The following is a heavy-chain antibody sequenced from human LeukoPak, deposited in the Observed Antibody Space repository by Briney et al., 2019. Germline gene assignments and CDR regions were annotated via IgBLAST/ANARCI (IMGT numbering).Heavy chain of an antibody. CDR3: AKDVGALPVACFDY. J-gene: IGHJ4*02. CDR2: ISSAGITT. Sequence: YPGGSLRLSCAASGFSFSNYGMTWVRQAPGKGLEWVAGISSAGITTYYADSVKGRFTISRDNYENTVYLQMNTVTAEATAVYYCAKDVGALPVACFDYWGQGTPVTVSS. V-gene: IGHV3-23*01. CDR1: GFSFSNYG. D-gene: IGHD6-19*01.